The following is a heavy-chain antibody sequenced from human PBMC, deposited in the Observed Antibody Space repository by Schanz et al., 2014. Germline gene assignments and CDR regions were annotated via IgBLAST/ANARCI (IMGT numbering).Heavy chain of an antibody. V-gene: IGHV3-30*03. D-gene: IGHD2-2*01. J-gene: IGHJ4*02. CDR2: ITYDGSNT. CDR1: GFTFSRHW. CDR3: IRGDIMVVPVAHF. Sequence: QVQLVESGGGVVQPGGSLRLSCVGSGFTFSRHWMSWVRQAPGKGLEWVAIITYDGSNTYHADSVKGRFTISRDNSKNTLYLQMNSLRAEDTAVYYCIRGDIMVVPVAHFWGQGILVTVSS.